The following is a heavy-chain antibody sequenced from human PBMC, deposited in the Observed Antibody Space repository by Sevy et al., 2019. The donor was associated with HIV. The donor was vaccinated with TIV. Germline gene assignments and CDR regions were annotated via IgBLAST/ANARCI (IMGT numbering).Heavy chain of an antibody. Sequence: GSLRLSCAASGFTFSSFTMHWVRQPPGKGLEWVALIAYDGSAKYDTDSVKGRFTISRDNYKNTLHLQVNSLTTEDMAVYYCARGGGESSGWSYFFDYWGQGALVTVSS. CDR2: IAYDGSAK. J-gene: IGHJ4*02. V-gene: IGHV3-30*14. D-gene: IGHD6-19*01. CDR1: GFTFSSFT. CDR3: ARGGGESSGWSYFFDY.